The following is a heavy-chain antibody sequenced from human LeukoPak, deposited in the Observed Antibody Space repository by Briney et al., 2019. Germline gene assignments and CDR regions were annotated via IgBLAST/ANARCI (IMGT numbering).Heavy chain of an antibody. Sequence: GGSLRLSCAASGFTVSSIHMSWVRQTPGKGLEWVSLIYSGGTTYYADSVKGRFTISRDNSKNTLYLQMNSLRAEDTAVYYCARGGYYDSSLYWGQGTLVTVSS. V-gene: IGHV3-66*01. CDR1: GFTVSSIH. CDR2: IYSGGTT. J-gene: IGHJ4*02. CDR3: ARGGYYDSSLY. D-gene: IGHD3-22*01.